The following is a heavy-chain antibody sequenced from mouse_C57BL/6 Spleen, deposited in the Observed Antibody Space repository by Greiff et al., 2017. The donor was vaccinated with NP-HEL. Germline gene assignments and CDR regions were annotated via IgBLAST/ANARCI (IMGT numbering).Heavy chain of an antibody. D-gene: IGHD2-2*01. V-gene: IGHV1-74*01. Sequence: QVQLQQPGAELVKPGASVKVSCKASGYTFTSYWMHWVKQRPGQGLEWIGRIHPSDSDTNYNQKFKGKATLTVDKSSSTAYMQLSSLTSEDSAVYYCATSSMVTTYYAMDYWGQGTSVTVSS. CDR1: GYTFTSYW. CDR2: IHPSDSDT. CDR3: ATSSMVTTYYAMDY. J-gene: IGHJ4*01.